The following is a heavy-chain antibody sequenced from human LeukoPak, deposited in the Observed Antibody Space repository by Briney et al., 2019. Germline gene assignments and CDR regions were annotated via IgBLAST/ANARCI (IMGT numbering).Heavy chain of an antibody. CDR1: GYTFTSYG. CDR2: ISAYNGNT. V-gene: IGHV1-18*01. Sequence: ASVKVSCKASGYTFTSYGISWVRQAPGQGLEWMGWISAYNGNTNYAQKLQGRVTMTTDTSTSTAYMELRSLRSEDTAVYYCARDLGDFWSGYSDYYYGMDVWGQGTTVTVSS. D-gene: IGHD3-3*01. J-gene: IGHJ6*02. CDR3: ARDLGDFWSGYSDYYYGMDV.